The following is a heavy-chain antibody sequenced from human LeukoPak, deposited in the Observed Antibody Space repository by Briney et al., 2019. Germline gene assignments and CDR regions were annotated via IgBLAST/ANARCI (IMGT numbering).Heavy chain of an antibody. J-gene: IGHJ4*02. CDR3: AKGRSGWYGGFDY. CDR1: GFTFDDYA. Sequence: LRLSCAASGFTFDDYAMHWVRQAPGKGLEWVSGISWNSGARGYADSVKGRFTISRDRAKNSLYLQMNSLRAEDTALYYCAKGRSGWYGGFDYWGQGTLATVSS. V-gene: IGHV3-9*01. D-gene: IGHD6-19*01. CDR2: ISWNSGAR.